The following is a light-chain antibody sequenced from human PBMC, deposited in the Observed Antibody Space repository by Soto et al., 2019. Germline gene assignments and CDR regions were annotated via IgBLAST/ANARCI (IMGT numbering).Light chain of an antibody. Sequence: ENVLTHSPGTLSLSPGERATLSCRTSQVTSRSLSWYQQRPGQAPRLLIYGASSRATGIPDRFSGSGSGTDFTLTICRLEPEDFAVYYCQQYSTSPISFGQGTRLEI. CDR2: GAS. J-gene: IGKJ5*01. CDR1: QVTSRS. V-gene: IGKV3-20*01. CDR3: QQYSTSPIS.